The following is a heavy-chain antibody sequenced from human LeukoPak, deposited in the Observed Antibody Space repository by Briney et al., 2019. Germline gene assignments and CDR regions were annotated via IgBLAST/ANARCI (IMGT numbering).Heavy chain of an antibody. V-gene: IGHV3-48*03. D-gene: IGHD3-10*02. CDR1: GFTFSSYE. Sequence: GGSLRLSCAASGFTFSSYEMSWVRQAPGKGLEWVSYISSSGSTIYYADSVKGRFTISRDNAKNSLYLQMNSLRAEDTAVYYCAELGITMIGGVCGKGTKVTISS. CDR2: ISSSGSTI. CDR3: AELGITMIGGV. J-gene: IGHJ6*01.